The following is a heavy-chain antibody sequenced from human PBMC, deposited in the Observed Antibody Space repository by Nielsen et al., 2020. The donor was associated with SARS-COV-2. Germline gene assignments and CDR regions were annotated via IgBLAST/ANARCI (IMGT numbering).Heavy chain of an antibody. D-gene: IGHD1-26*01. CDR1: GFTFSNYG. CDR2: VSRDGSDT. J-gene: IGHJ6*02. Sequence: GESLKISCAASGFTFSNYGMHWVRQVAGKGLEWVAIVSRDGSDTFYVDSLEGRFTISRDNSRNTLYLQMNSLRVEDTAVYYCVKWVELDFGYYYYGMDVWGQGTTVTVSS. CDR3: VKWVELDFGYYYYGMDV. V-gene: IGHV3-30*18.